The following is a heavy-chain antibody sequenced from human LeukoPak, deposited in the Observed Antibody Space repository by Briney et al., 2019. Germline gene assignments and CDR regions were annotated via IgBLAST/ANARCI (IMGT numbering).Heavy chain of an antibody. V-gene: IGHV3-23*01. J-gene: IGHJ4*02. CDR1: GFTLNNYA. D-gene: IGHD2-8*01. CDR2: INNSGGST. CDR3: TKGMAAPDY. Sequence: GGSLRLSCAASGFTLNNYAMSWVRQAPGKGLEWVSIINNSGGSTYYADSVKGRFTISRDLSKNTLYLQMNSLRAEDTAVYYCTKGMAAPDYWGQGTLVTVSS.